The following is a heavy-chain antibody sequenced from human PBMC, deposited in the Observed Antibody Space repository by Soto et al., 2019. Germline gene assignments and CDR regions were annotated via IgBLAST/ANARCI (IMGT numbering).Heavy chain of an antibody. D-gene: IGHD4-4*01. CDR2: ISAYNGNT. J-gene: IGHJ6*02. CDR1: GFGLINYG. CDR3: ARLGVTTSVYSYTMDV. Sequence: GASVKVSCKASGFGLINYGFTWVRQAPGQGLEWMGWISAYNGNTIYAQNLQGRLTMTRDTSTSTAYMELTSLRSDDTAVYYCARLGVTTSVYSYTMDVWGQGTTVTVSS. V-gene: IGHV1-18*04.